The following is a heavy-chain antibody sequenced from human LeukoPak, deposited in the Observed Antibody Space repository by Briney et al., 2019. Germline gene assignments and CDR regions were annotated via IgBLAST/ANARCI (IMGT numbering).Heavy chain of an antibody. CDR1: GFTFSSYW. D-gene: IGHD3-22*01. Sequence: GGSLRLSCAASGFTFSSYWMHWVRQAPGKGLVWVSRINSDGSSTSYADSVKGRFTISRDNAKNTLYLQMNSLRAEDTAVYYCARGGAYYDSSVGFDYWGQGTLVTVSS. CDR2: INSDGSST. CDR3: ARGGAYYDSSVGFDY. V-gene: IGHV3-74*01. J-gene: IGHJ4*02.